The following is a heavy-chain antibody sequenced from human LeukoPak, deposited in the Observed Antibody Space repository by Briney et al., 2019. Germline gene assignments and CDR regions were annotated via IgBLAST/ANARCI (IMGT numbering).Heavy chain of an antibody. V-gene: IGHV4-31*03. J-gene: IGHJ5*02. D-gene: IGHD3-10*01. CDR3: ARRTVRGPHNWFDP. CDR2: IYYSGST. Sequence: SETLSLTCTVSGGSISSGGYYWSWIRQPPGKGLEWIGYIYYSGSTYYNPSLKSRVTISVDTSKNPFSLKLSSVTAADTAVYYCARRTVRGPHNWFDPWGQGTLVTVSS. CDR1: GGSISSGGYY.